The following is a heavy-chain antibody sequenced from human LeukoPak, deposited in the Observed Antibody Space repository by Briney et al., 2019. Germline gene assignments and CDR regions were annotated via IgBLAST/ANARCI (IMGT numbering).Heavy chain of an antibody. CDR3: AATVVTPWDYYYYGMDV. CDR2: IYHSGST. Sequence: PSETLSLTCTVSGASIRSGDYYWSWIRQPPGKGLEWIGYIYHSGSTYYNPSLKSRVTISVDRSKNQFSLKLSSVTAADTAVYYCAATVVTPWDYYYYGMDVWGQGTTVTVSS. J-gene: IGHJ6*02. V-gene: IGHV4-30-2*01. D-gene: IGHD4-23*01. CDR1: GASIRSGDYY.